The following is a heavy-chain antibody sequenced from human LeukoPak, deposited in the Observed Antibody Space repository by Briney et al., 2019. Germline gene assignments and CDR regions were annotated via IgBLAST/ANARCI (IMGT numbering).Heavy chain of an antibody. CDR2: IDSGGNT. CDR3: ASGQPFDY. CDR1: GFTFSSYA. Sequence: GGSLRLSCAASGFTFSSYAMSWVRQAPGKGLEWVSVIDSGGNTYDADSVKGRFTISRDNSKNTLYLQMNSLRAEDTAVYYCASGQPFDYWGQGTLVTVSS. D-gene: IGHD2-2*01. V-gene: IGHV3-53*01. J-gene: IGHJ4*02.